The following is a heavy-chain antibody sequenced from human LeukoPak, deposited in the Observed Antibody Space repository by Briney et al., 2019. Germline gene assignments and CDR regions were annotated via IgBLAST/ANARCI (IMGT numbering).Heavy chain of an antibody. V-gene: IGHV3-23*01. CDR3: AKDMTMIVVVTLFDY. CDR2: ISGSGGST. Sequence: GGSLRLSCAASGFTFSSYAMSWVRQAPGKGLEWVSAISGSGGSTYYADSVKGRSTISRDNSKNTLYLQMNSLRAEDTAVYYCAKDMTMIVVVTLFDYWGQGTLVTVSS. CDR1: GFTFSSYA. D-gene: IGHD3-22*01. J-gene: IGHJ4*02.